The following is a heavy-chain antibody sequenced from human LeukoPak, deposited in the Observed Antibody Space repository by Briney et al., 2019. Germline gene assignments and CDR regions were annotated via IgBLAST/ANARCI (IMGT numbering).Heavy chain of an antibody. J-gene: IGHJ4*02. Sequence: PGRSLRLSCAASGFTFSSYAMHWVRQAPGKGLEWVAVISYDGSNKYYADSVKGRFPISRDNSNNTLYLQMNSLRAEDTAVYYCARDQSRGQLLLIYWGQGTLVTVSS. V-gene: IGHV3-30-3*01. CDR3: ARDQSRGQLLLIY. CDR1: GFTFSSYA. CDR2: ISYDGSNK. D-gene: IGHD3-22*01.